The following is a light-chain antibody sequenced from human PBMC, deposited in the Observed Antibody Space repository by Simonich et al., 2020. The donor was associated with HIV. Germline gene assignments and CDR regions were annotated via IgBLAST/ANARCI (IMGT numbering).Light chain of an antibody. CDR1: QSVSSY. V-gene: IGKV3-11*01. Sequence: EIVLTQSPATLSLSPGERATLSCRASQSVSSYLAWHQQKPGQAPRLLIYDTSNRATGIPARFSGSGSGTEFTLTISSLQSEDFAVYYCQQYNNWPPWTFGQGTKVEIK. J-gene: IGKJ1*01. CDR2: DTS. CDR3: QQYNNWPPWT.